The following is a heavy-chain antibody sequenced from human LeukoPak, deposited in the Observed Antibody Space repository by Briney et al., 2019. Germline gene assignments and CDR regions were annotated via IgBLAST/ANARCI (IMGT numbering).Heavy chain of an antibody. CDR2: IYYSGST. Sequence: PSETLSLTCTVSGGSISSYYWSWIRQPPGKGLEWIGYIYYSGSTNYNPSLKSRVTISVDTSKNQFSLKLSSVTAADTAVYYCARDRRYSSSWYIDYWGQGTLVTVSS. J-gene: IGHJ4*02. V-gene: IGHV4-59*01. CDR3: ARDRRYSSSWYIDY. D-gene: IGHD6-13*01. CDR1: GGSISSYY.